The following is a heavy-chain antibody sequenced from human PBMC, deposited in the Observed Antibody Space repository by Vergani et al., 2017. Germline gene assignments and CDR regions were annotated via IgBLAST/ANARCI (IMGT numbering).Heavy chain of an antibody. CDR1: FDSIRNLY. J-gene: IGHJ5*02. V-gene: IGHV4-59*11. D-gene: IGHD6-19*01. CDR3: ASDTHSGQRADR. CDR2: IHYSENT. Sequence: QVQLQESGPGLVKLSQTLSLTCSVSFDSIRNLYCNWIRQPPGKGLEWIGSIHYSENTNYNPSLKTRVTISVDTSKNQFSLTLTSVTAADTAVYYCASDTHSGQRADRWGQGILVTVTS.